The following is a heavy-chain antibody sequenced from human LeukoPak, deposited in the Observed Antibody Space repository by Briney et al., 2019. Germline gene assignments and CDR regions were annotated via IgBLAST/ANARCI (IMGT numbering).Heavy chain of an antibody. CDR3: ASGYGAGRMDV. Sequence: ASVKVSCKASGGTFSSYSISWVRQAPGQGLEWMGWISAYNGNTNYAQKLQGRVTMTTDTSTSTAYMELSRLRSDDTAVYYCASGYGAGRMDVWGKGTTVTISS. CDR2: ISAYNGNT. CDR1: GGTFSSYS. J-gene: IGHJ6*03. V-gene: IGHV1-18*01. D-gene: IGHD4-17*01.